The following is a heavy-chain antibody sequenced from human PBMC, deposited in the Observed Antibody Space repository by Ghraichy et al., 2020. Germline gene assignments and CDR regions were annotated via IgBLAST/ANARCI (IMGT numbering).Heavy chain of an antibody. Sequence: GGSLRLSCAASGFTFSSYWMSWVRQAPGKGLEWVANIKQDGSEKYYVDSVKGRFTISRDNAKNSLYLQMNSLRAEDTAVYYCARDGMVRGVFLFDPWGQGTLVTVSS. J-gene: IGHJ5*02. CDR1: GFTFSSYW. CDR2: IKQDGSEK. CDR3: ARDGMVRGVFLFDP. V-gene: IGHV3-7*01. D-gene: IGHD3-10*01.